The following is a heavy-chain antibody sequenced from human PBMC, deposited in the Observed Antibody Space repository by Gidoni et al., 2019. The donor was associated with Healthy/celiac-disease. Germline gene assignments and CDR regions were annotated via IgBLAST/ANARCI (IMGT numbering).Heavy chain of an antibody. Sequence: EVQLLESGGGLVQPGGSLRLSCAASGFTFSSYAMSWVRQAPGKGLEWVSTISGSGGSTYYADSVKGRFTISRDNSTNTLYLQMNSLRAEDTALFYCAKGASGSYSELDYWGQGSLVTVSS. V-gene: IGHV3-23*01. CDR1: GFTFSSYA. J-gene: IGHJ4*02. CDR3: AKGASGSYSELDY. CDR2: ISGSGGST. D-gene: IGHD1-26*01.